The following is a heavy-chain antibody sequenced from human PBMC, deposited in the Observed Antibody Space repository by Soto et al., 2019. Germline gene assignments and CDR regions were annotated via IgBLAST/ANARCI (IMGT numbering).Heavy chain of an antibody. J-gene: IGHJ4*02. CDR1: GFTFSSYG. Sequence: GGSLRLSCAASGFTFSSYGMHWVRQAPGKGLEWVAVISYDGNNKYYADSVKGRFTISRDNFKNTLYLQMDSLRAEDTAMYYCAKDHLETTVTTPSYWGQGTLGTVSS. D-gene: IGHD4-17*01. CDR3: AKDHLETTVTTPSY. V-gene: IGHV3-30*18. CDR2: ISYDGNNK.